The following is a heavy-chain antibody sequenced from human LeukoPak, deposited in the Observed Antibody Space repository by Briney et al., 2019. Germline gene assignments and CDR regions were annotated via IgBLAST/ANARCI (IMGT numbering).Heavy chain of an antibody. J-gene: IGHJ4*02. D-gene: IGHD4-23*01. CDR1: GGSFSGYY. V-gene: IGHV4-34*01. CDR3: ARGSDGGNSLRYFDY. Sequence: TLSLTCAVYGGSFSGYYWSWIRQPPGKGLEWIGEINHSGGTNYNPSLKSRVTISVDTSKNQFSLKLSSVTAADTAVYYCARGSDGGNSLRYFDYWGQGTLVTVSS. CDR2: INHSGGT.